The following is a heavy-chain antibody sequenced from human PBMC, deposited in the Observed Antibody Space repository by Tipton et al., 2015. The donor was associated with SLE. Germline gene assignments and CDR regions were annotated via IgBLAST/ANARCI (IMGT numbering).Heavy chain of an antibody. CDR3: AKGGIRYWLGGNWYGVPNWFDP. Sequence: GSLRLSCAASRFNFSSYVMDWVRQAPGKGLEWVSVIYSGGSTYYADSVKGRFTISRDNSKNTLYLQMNSLRAEDTAVYYCAKGGIRYWLGGNWYGVPNWFDPWGQGTLVTVSS. CDR2: IYSGGST. CDR1: RFNFSSYV. V-gene: IGHV3-NL1*01. D-gene: IGHD2-21*01. J-gene: IGHJ5*02.